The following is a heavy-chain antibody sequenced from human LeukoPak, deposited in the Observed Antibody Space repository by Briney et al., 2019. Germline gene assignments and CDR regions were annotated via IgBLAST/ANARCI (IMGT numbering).Heavy chain of an antibody. J-gene: IGHJ4*02. CDR1: GFTFNHYG. CDR2: IWSDGTNK. D-gene: IGHD4-11*01. V-gene: IGHV3-33*01. Sequence: PGRSLRLSCAAAGFTFNHYGMHWVRQAPGKGLECVSVIWSDGTNKYYAASVKGRFTISRDDFDKTVYLQMSSLRPDDTGVYYCARDAQRGFDYSNSLQYWGQGTPVTVST. CDR3: ARDAQRGFDYSNSLQY.